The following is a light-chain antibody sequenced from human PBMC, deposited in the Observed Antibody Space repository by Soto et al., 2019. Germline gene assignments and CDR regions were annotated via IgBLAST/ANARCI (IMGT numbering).Light chain of an antibody. J-gene: IGKJ1*01. CDR3: QNYNSAPRT. CDR1: QGINSF. Sequence: DIKMTQSPSSLSASVGDRVTITCRASQGINSFLAWYQQKPGKVPKLLIYAASSLQSGVPSRFRGSRSGTDFTLTISSLQPEDVATYYCQNYNSAPRTFGQGTKVEIK. V-gene: IGKV1-27*01. CDR2: AAS.